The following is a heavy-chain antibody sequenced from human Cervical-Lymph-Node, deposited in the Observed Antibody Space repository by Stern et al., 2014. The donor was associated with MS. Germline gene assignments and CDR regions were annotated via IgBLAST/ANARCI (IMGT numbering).Heavy chain of an antibody. CDR3: ARGRGIALRPDY. CDR2: IYPGDSET. CDR1: GYSLTNTW. D-gene: IGHD6-13*01. Sequence: EMQLVESGAELKKPGESLRISCKGSGYSLTNTWIGWVRQMPGKGLEWMGIIYPGDSETRYSPSFQGQVTISADKSINTAYLQWSSLKASDTAMYYCARGRGIALRPDYWGQGTLVTVSS. V-gene: IGHV5-51*03. J-gene: IGHJ4*02.